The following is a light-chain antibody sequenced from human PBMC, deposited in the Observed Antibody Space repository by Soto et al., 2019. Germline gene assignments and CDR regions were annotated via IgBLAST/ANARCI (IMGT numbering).Light chain of an antibody. CDR1: QSVSSSY. V-gene: IGKV3-20*01. CDR3: QQYGSSVRT. CDR2: GAS. Sequence: EIVLTQSPGTLSLSPGERATLSCRASQSVSSSYLAWYQQKLGQAPRLLIYGASSRATGSPDRFSGSGSGTDFTLTISRLEPEDFAVYYCQQYGSSVRTFGQGTKAEIK. J-gene: IGKJ1*01.